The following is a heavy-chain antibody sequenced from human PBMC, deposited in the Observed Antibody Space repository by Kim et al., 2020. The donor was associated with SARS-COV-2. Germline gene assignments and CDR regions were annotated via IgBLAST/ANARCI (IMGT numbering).Heavy chain of an antibody. CDR3: ARREYFDL. V-gene: IGHV4-30-4*01. CDR2: SGST. J-gene: IGHJ2*01. Sequence: SGSTYYNPSLKSRVTISVDTSKNQFSLKLSSVTAADTAVYYCARREYFDLWGRGTLVTVSS.